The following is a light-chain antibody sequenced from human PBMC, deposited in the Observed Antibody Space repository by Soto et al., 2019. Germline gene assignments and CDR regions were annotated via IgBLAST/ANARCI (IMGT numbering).Light chain of an antibody. CDR3: CSYAGVNWGYV. CDR1: SSDIGNYHL. J-gene: IGLJ1*01. Sequence: QSALIQPASVSGSPGQSITISCTGTSSDIGNYHLVSWYQHHPGKAPNLIIYEVSKWPSGVSDRFSGSKSGYTASLTISGLQAEDEADYYCCSYAGVNWGYVLGTGTKVTVL. V-gene: IGLV2-23*02. CDR2: EVS.